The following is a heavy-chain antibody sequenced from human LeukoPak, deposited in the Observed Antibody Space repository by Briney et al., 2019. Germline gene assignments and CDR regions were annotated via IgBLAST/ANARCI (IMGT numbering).Heavy chain of an antibody. Sequence: ASVKVSCKASGYTFTGYYMHWVRQAPGQGLEWMGWINPNSGGTNYAQKFQGRVTMTRDTSISTAYMELSRLRSEDTAVYYCARDAPRTSIAAAGTGSDYWGQGTLVTVSS. CDR2: INPNSGGT. CDR1: GYTFTGYY. CDR3: ARDAPRTSIAAAGTGSDY. V-gene: IGHV1-2*02. J-gene: IGHJ4*02. D-gene: IGHD6-13*01.